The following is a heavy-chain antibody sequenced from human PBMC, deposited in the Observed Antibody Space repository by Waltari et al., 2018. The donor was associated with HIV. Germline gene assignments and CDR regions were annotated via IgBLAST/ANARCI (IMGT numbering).Heavy chain of an antibody. Sequence: QVQLQESGPGLVKPSETLSLTCTVSGGSISSYYCSWIRQPPGKGLEWIGYIYYSGSTNYNPSLKSRVTISVDTSKNQFSLKLSSVTAADTAVYYCARAGKQLEEVFPTYYFDYWGQGTLVTVSS. CDR2: IYYSGST. V-gene: IGHV4-59*01. CDR3: ARAGKQLEEVFPTYYFDY. CDR1: GGSISSYY. J-gene: IGHJ4*02. D-gene: IGHD6-6*01.